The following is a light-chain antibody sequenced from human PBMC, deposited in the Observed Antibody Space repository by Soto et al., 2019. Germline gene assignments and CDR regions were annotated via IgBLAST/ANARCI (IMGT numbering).Light chain of an antibody. CDR3: QQYNNWPPLT. Sequence: EVLMTQSPATLSVSPGERATLSCRASESISSNLAWYQQKVGQAPRLLIYGASIRATSIPARLSGSGSGTEFTLTISSLQSEDFAVYFCQQYNNWPPLTFGGGTKVEIK. CDR1: ESISSN. J-gene: IGKJ4*01. CDR2: GAS. V-gene: IGKV3D-15*01.